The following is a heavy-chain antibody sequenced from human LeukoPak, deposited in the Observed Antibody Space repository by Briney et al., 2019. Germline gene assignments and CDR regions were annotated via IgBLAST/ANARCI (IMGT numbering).Heavy chain of an antibody. CDR1: GGSISSYY. CDR2: IYYSGST. Sequence: SETLSLTCTVSGGSISSYYWSWIRQPPGRGLEWIGYIYYSGSTNYNPSLKSRVTISVDTSKNQFSLKLSSVTAADTAVYYCATSGDYGIFQHWGQGTLVTVSS. J-gene: IGHJ1*01. CDR3: ATSGDYGIFQH. D-gene: IGHD4-17*01. V-gene: IGHV4-59*01.